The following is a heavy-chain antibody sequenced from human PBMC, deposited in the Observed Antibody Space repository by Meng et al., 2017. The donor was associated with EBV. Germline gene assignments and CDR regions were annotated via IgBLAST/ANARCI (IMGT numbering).Heavy chain of an antibody. V-gene: IGHV4-39*01. J-gene: IGHJ5*02. CDR1: GDSSSSFYY. CDR3: ARPFPSWQSPRLDPFGA. D-gene: IGHD6-19*01. Sequence: QLQLRESGPGQVKPSETLSLTCTVSGDSSSSFYYWGWIRQPPGRGLEWIGSVHYTGSTYYSPSLKSRVTVSVDTSKNQFSLRLTSVTAADTAVYYCARPFPSWQSPRLDPFGAWGQGILVTVSS. CDR2: VHYTGST.